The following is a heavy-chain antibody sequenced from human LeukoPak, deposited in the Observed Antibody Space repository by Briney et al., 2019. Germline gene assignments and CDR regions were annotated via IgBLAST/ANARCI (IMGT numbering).Heavy chain of an antibody. CDR2: IYPGDSDT. CDR1: GYSFTNFW. D-gene: IGHD1-26*01. Sequence: GESLKISCKASGYSFTNFWIGWVRQMPGKGLQWMGVIYPGDSDTRYSPSFQGQVTISADKSISTAYLQWSSLKASDTAMYYCARQGHSGSYHLDYWGQGTLVTVSS. J-gene: IGHJ4*02. V-gene: IGHV5-51*01. CDR3: ARQGHSGSYHLDY.